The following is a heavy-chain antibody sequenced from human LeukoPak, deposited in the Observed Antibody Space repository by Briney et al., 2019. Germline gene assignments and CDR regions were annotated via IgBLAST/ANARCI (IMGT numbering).Heavy chain of an antibody. Sequence: PGGSLDLSCAASGFTVSSNYMSWVRQAPGKGREWVSLIYSGGSTYYADSVKGRFTISRDNSKNTLDLQMNSLRAEDTAVYYCARSVGVTMRKNLYFDYWGQGTLVTVSS. V-gene: IGHV3-53*01. CDR2: IYSGGST. D-gene: IGHD1-26*01. CDR1: GFTVSSNY. J-gene: IGHJ4*02. CDR3: ARSVGVTMRKNLYFDY.